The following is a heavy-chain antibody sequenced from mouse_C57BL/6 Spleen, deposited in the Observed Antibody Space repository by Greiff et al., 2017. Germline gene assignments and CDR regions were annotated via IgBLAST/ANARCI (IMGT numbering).Heavy chain of an antibody. J-gene: IGHJ1*03. CDR1: GYTFTSYG. Sequence: VQLQQSGAELARPGASVKLSCKASGYTFTSYGISWVKQRTGQGLEWIGEIYPRSGNTYYNEKFKGKATLTADKSSSTAYMELRSLTSEDSAVYFCAREGTTVVADWYFDVWGTGTTGTVSS. V-gene: IGHV1-81*01. D-gene: IGHD1-1*01. CDR2: IYPRSGNT. CDR3: AREGTTVVADWYFDV.